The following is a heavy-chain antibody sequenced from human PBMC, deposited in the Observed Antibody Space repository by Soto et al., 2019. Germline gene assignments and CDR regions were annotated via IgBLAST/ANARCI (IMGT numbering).Heavy chain of an antibody. J-gene: IGHJ5*02. CDR1: GYSFTSYW. Sequence: EVQLVQSGAEVKKPGESLKISCKGSGYSFTSYWIGWVRQMPGKGLEWMGIIYPGDSDTRYSPSFQGQVTISADKSISTAYLQWSSLKASDTAMYYCARQYSSSSEGNDDTARPNWFDPWGQGTLVTVSS. CDR3: ARQYSSSSEGNDDTARPNWFDP. D-gene: IGHD6-6*01. CDR2: IYPGDSDT. V-gene: IGHV5-51*01.